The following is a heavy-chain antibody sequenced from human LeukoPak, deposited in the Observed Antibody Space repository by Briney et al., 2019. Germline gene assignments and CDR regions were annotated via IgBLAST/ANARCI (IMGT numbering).Heavy chain of an antibody. CDR1: GGSISSYY. CDR3: ARGTYYYDSSGYYLKNYFDY. J-gene: IGHJ4*02. D-gene: IGHD3-22*01. V-gene: IGHV4-59*01. CDR2: IYYSGST. Sequence: PSETLSLTCTVSGGSISSYYWSWIRQPPGKGLEWIGYIYYSGSTNYNPSVKSRVTISVDTSKNQFSLKLSSVTAADTAVYYCARGTYYYDSSGYYLKNYFDYWGQGTLVTVSS.